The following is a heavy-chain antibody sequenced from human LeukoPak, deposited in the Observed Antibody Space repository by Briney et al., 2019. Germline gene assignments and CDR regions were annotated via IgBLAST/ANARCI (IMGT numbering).Heavy chain of an antibody. CDR1: VGSFSGYY. J-gene: IGHJ4*02. CDR3: ARQGYSDTTGYYSALEY. Sequence: SETLSLTCAVYVGSFSGYYWSWIREPPGKGLEWIGEINHSGSTNYNPSLKSRVTISVDTSKNQFSLKLSSVTAADTAVYYCARQGYSDTTGYYSALEYWGQGILVTVSS. D-gene: IGHD3-22*01. V-gene: IGHV4-34*01. CDR2: INHSGST.